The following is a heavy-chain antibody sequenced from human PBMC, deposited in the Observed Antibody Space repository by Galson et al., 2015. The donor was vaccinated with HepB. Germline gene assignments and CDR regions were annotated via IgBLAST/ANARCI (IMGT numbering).Heavy chain of an antibody. CDR2: ISYDGSNK. CDR1: GFTFSSYA. CDR3: ARGFGRSRSSSWPPYYMDV. J-gene: IGHJ6*03. V-gene: IGHV3-30*04. Sequence: SLRLSCAASGFTFSSYAMHWVRQAPGKGLEWVAVISYDGSNKYYADSVKGRFTISRGNSKNTLYLQMNSLRAEDTAVYYCARGFGRSRSSSWPPYYMDVWGKGTTVTVSS. D-gene: IGHD6-13*01.